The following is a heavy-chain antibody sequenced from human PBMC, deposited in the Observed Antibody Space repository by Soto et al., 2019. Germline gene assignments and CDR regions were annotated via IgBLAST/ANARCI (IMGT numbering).Heavy chain of an antibody. J-gene: IGHJ4*02. CDR1: GGTFSSYT. Sequence: QVQLVQSGAEVKKPGSSVKVSCKASGGTFSSYTISWVRQAPGQGLEWVGRIIPILGIANYAQKFQGSVTITAGKATSTAYTELSSLRCEDTAVYYCACGGDGSGSSPDYWGQGTPVTVSS. CDR3: ACGGDGSGSSPDY. D-gene: IGHD3-10*01. V-gene: IGHV1-69*02. CDR2: IIPILGIA.